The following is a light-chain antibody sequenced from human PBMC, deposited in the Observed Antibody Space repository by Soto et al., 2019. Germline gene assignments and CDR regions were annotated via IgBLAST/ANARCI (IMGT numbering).Light chain of an antibody. CDR2: EGS. CDR3: CSYAGSSDVV. CDR1: SSDVGSYNL. J-gene: IGLJ2*01. V-gene: IGLV2-23*01. Sequence: QSVLTQPASVSGSPGQSITIPCTGTSSDVGSYNLVSWYQQHPGKAPKLMIYEGSKRPSGVSNRFSGSKSGNTASLTISGLQAEDEADYYCCSYAGSSDVVFGGGTKLTVL.